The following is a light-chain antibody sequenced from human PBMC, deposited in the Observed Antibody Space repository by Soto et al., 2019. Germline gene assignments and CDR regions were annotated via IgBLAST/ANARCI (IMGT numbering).Light chain of an antibody. CDR3: QSFDSSLSGVV. V-gene: IGLV1-40*01. J-gene: IGLJ2*01. Sequence: QSVLTQPPSVSGAPGQRVTISCTGSSSNLGAGYDVQWYQQLPRTAPRLLMYGSDNGPSGVPDRFSGSKSGTSASLAITGLQAEDEADYYCQSFDSSLSGVVFGGGTKLTVL. CDR2: GSD. CDR1: SSNLGAGYD.